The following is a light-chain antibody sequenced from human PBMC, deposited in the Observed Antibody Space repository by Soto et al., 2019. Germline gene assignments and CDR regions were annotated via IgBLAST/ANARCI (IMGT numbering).Light chain of an antibody. CDR1: SSDVGGYKY. CDR2: EVN. Sequence: QCALTQAPSGSGSPGQSVTISCTGTSSDVGGYKYVSWYQQHPGKAPKLMIFEVNKRPSGVPDRFSGSKSGNTASLTVSGLQAEDEADYYCSSYAGINNLGVFGTGTKLTVL. V-gene: IGLV2-8*01. CDR3: SSYAGINNLGV. J-gene: IGLJ1*01.